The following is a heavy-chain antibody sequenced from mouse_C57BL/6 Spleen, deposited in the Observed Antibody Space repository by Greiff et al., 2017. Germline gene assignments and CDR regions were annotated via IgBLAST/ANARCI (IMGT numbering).Heavy chain of an antibody. V-gene: IGHV3-4*01. Sequence: EVKLLESGPALVKPSQTVSLTCTVTGFSITNCNHWWNWLRQVSGSKLVWIGYISSSGSTDSNPSLKSRIFITRDTSKNQLFLQLNSVTTEDIATYNCASGYGGYPFYAMDYWGQGTSVTVSS. CDR3: ASGYGGYPFYAMDY. D-gene: IGHD2-3*01. CDR2: ISSSGST. CDR1: GFSITNCNHW. J-gene: IGHJ4*01.